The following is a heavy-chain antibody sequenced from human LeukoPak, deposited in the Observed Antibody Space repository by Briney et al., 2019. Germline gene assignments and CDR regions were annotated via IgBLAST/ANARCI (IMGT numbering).Heavy chain of an antibody. V-gene: IGHV1-3*01. CDR1: GYTFIGYY. D-gene: IGHD2-8*01. CDR2: INAGNGNT. J-gene: IGHJ4*02. CDR3: ARLKYCTNGVCYAGFDY. Sequence: ASVKVSCKASGYTFIGYYMHWVRQAPGQRLEWMGWINAGNGNTKYSQKFQGRVTITRDTSADTAYMELSSLRSEDTAVYYCARLKYCTNGVCYAGFDYWGQGTLVTVSS.